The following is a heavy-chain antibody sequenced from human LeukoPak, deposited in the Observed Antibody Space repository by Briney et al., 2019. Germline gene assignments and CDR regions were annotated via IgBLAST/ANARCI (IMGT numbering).Heavy chain of an antibody. V-gene: IGHV3-20*04. D-gene: IGHD6-6*01. CDR1: GFTFSSYG. CDR2: INGNGGSR. Sequence: GGTLRLSCAASGFTFSSYGMNWVRQAPGKGLEWVSGINGNGGSRGYAASVKGRFTISRDNANNSLYLQMNSLRAEDTALYYCARGSSFHNYWGQGTLVTVSS. CDR3: ARGSSFHNY. J-gene: IGHJ4*02.